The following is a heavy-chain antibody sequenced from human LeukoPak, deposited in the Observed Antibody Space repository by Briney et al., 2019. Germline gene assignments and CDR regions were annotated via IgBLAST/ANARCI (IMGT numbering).Heavy chain of an antibody. D-gene: IGHD3-9*01. CDR3: ARSGPYDILTGYPLGG. CDR1: GGSISSNNYY. V-gene: IGHV4-39*01. J-gene: IGHJ4*02. CDR2: IYYSGST. Sequence: SETLSLTCTVSGGSISSNNYYWGWIRQPPGKGLEWIGSIYYSGSTYYNPSLKSRVTISVDTSKNQFSLKLSSVTAADTAVYYCARSGPYDILTGYPLGGWGQGTLVTVSS.